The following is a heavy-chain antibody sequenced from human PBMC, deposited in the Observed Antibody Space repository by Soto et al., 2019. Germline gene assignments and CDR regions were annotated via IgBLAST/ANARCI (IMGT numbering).Heavy chain of an antibody. CDR2: IDPSDSYT. D-gene: IGHD2-2*01. V-gene: IGHV5-10-1*01. CDR1: GYSFTSYW. Sequence: GESLKISCKGSGYSFTSYWISWVRQMPGKGLEWMGRIDPSDSYTNYSPSFQGHVTISADKSISTAYLQWSSLKASDTAMYYCARHRPYCSSTSCYEKNWFDPWGQGTL. J-gene: IGHJ5*02. CDR3: ARHRPYCSSTSCYEKNWFDP.